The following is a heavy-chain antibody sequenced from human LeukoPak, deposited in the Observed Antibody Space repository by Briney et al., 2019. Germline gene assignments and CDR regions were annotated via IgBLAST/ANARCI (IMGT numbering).Heavy chain of an antibody. Sequence: GASVKLSCKASGYTFTNYAFTWVRQAPGQGLEWMGGIIPIFGTANYAQKFQGRVTITADKSTSTAYMELSSLRSEDTAVYYCAMGVGAPEDLAVAADFDYWGQGTLVTVSS. CDR3: AMGVGAPEDLAVAADFDY. CDR1: GYTFTNYA. J-gene: IGHJ4*02. V-gene: IGHV1-69*06. D-gene: IGHD6-19*01. CDR2: IIPIFGTA.